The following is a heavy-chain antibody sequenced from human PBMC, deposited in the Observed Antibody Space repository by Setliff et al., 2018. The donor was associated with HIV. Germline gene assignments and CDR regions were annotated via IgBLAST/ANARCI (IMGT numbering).Heavy chain of an antibody. D-gene: IGHD5-18*01. Sequence: PSETLSLTCTVSGGSISSYYWSWIRQPAGKGLEWIGYIYYSGSTNYNPSLKSRVTISVDTSKNQFSLRLSSVAAGDTAVYYCARDVYSYGRFYFDYWGQGTLVTVSS. J-gene: IGHJ4*02. V-gene: IGHV4-4*08. CDR1: GGSISSYY. CDR3: ARDVYSYGRFYFDY. CDR2: IYYSGST.